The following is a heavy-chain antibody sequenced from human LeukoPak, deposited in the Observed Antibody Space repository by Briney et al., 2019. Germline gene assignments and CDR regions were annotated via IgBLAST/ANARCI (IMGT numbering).Heavy chain of an antibody. J-gene: IGHJ5*02. CDR2: ISSSGGAI. CDR3: ARSSGYRRFFS. Sequence: GGSLRLSCAASGFSFSTYDMNWVRQAPGKGLEWLSYISSSGGAIYYADSVKGRFTISRDTAKNSLYLQMNSLRAEDTAVYYCARSSGYRRFFSWGQGTLVTVSS. CDR1: GFSFSTYD. V-gene: IGHV3-48*03. D-gene: IGHD3-22*01.